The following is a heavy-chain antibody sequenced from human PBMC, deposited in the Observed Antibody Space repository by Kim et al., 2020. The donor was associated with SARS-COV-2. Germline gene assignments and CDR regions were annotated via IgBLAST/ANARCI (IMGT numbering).Heavy chain of an antibody. Sequence: SVKVSCKASGYTFTSYYMHWVRQAPGQGLEWMGIINPSGGSTSYAQKFQGRVTMTRDTSTSTVYMELSSLRSEDTAVYYCARETAVVVVPANYFDYWGQGTLVTFSS. CDR2: INPSGGST. CDR1: GYTFTSYY. CDR3: ARETAVVVVPANYFDY. D-gene: IGHD2-2*01. V-gene: IGHV1-46*01. J-gene: IGHJ4*02.